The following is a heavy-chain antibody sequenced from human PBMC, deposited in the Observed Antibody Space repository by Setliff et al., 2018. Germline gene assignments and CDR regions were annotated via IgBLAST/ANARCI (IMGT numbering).Heavy chain of an antibody. V-gene: IGHV1-69*05. CDR1: GGTLSNFA. J-gene: IGHJ4*02. Sequence: SVKVSCKASGGTLSNFAISWVRQAPGQGLEWMGGIIPIFGTTNYAQKFQGRVTISTDESTSTAYLEMTSLSSEDTAVYYCARGQAIRIRAAAGMWDRWGQGTLVTVSS. CDR2: IIPIFGTT. CDR3: ARGQAIRIRAAAGMWDR. D-gene: IGHD6-13*01.